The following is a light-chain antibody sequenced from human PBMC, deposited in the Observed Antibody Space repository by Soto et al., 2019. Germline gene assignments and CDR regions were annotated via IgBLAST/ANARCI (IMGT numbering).Light chain of an antibody. Sequence: DIQMTQSPSSLSASVGDRVTITCQASEDITNYLNWYQQKPGKVPKLLIYDASNLEVGVPSRFSGSGSGIDFTFTISSLQPEDIATYYCQQYDSLPYTFGQGTKLEIK. CDR3: QQYDSLPYT. V-gene: IGKV1-33*01. CDR1: EDITNY. CDR2: DAS. J-gene: IGKJ2*01.